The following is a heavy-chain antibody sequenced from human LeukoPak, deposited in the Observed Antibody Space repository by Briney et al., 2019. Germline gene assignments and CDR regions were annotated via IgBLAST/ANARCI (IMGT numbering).Heavy chain of an antibody. J-gene: IGHJ3*01. CDR2: ISSQSIYI. CDR1: GFSFTTYS. D-gene: IGHD2-8*02. CDR3: SRDLDCTVTACYDGEDGFDL. Sequence: GGSLRLSCAASGFSFTTYSMNWVRQAPGKGLEWVSSISSQSIYIYYADSVKGRFTISRDNAENSLYLQMNSLTAEDTAVYFCSRDLDCTVTACYDGEDGFDLWGQGTMVTVSS. V-gene: IGHV3-21*01.